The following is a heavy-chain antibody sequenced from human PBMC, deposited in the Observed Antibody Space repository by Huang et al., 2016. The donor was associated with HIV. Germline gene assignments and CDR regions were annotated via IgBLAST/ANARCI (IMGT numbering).Heavy chain of an antibody. J-gene: IGHJ5*02. Sequence: QVRLQESGPGLVKPSETLSLSCTVSGDSVSSPYWGWIRHPPGKGLGWIGTGYDRGPTKYHPRLKSRITISVDTSKNGFSLNITSVSAADTAMYFCVRDQGRLAVGGIDNWFDPWGQGALVTVSS. V-gene: IGHV4-59*02. CDR2: GYDRGPT. CDR3: VRDQGRLAVGGIDNWFDP. CDR1: GDSVSSPY. D-gene: IGHD6-19*01.